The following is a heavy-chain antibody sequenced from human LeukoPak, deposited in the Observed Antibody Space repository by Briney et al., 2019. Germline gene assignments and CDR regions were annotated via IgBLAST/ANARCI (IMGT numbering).Heavy chain of an antibody. D-gene: IGHD6-19*01. CDR2: IYTSGST. CDR1: GGSISSYY. CDR3: ARVLLRGIAVAGEFGY. J-gene: IGHJ4*02. Sequence: PSETLSLTCTASGGSISSYYWSWIRQPAGKGLEWIGRIYTSGSTNYNPSLKSRVTMSVDTSKNQFSLKLSSVTAADTAVYYCARVLLRGIAVAGEFGYWGQGTLVTVSS. V-gene: IGHV4-4*07.